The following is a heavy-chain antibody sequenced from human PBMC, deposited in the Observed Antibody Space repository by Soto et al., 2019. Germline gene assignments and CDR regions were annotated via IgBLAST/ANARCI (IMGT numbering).Heavy chain of an antibody. CDR1: GGSISSGGYY. D-gene: IGHD3-3*01. CDR3: ARTTGLSGYYYFVY. J-gene: IGHJ4*02. V-gene: IGHV4-31*03. Sequence: TLSLTCTVSGGSISSGGYYWSWIRQHPGKGLEWIGYIYYSGSTYYNPSLKSRVTISVDTSKNQFSLKLSSVTAADTAVYYCARTTGLSGYYYFVYWGQGTLVTVSS. CDR2: IYYSGST.